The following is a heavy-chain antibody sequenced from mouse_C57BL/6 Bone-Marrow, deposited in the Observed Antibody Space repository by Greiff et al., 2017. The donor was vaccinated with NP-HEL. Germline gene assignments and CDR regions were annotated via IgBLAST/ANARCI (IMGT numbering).Heavy chain of an antibody. Sequence: VQLQESGPGLVAPSQSLSITCTVSGFSLTSYGVDWVRQSPGKGLEWLGVIWGVGSTNYNSALKSSLSISKDNSQSQVFLKMNSLQTDDAAMYYWAGGGGCSSLFADWGQGTLVTVSA. CDR2: IWGVGST. V-gene: IGHV2-6*01. CDR3: AGGGGCSSLFAD. CDR1: GFSLTSYG. D-gene: IGHD1-1*01. J-gene: IGHJ3*01.